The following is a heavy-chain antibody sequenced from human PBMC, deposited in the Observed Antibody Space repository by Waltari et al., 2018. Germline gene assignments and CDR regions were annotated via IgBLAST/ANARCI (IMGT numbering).Heavy chain of an antibody. CDR2: IYHSGST. Sequence: QVQLQESGPGLVKPSETLSLTCAVSGYSISSGYYWGWIRQPPGKGLEWIGSIYHSGSTYYNPSLKSRVTISVDTSKNQFSLKLSSVTAADTAVYYCASRPYYYDSSGYYFDYWGQGTLVTVSS. CDR3: ASRPYYYDSSGYYFDY. CDR1: GYSISSGYY. D-gene: IGHD3-22*01. V-gene: IGHV4-38-2*01. J-gene: IGHJ4*02.